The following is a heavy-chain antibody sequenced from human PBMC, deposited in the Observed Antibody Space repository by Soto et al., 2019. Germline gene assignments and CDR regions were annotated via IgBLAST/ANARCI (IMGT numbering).Heavy chain of an antibody. V-gene: IGHV5-51*01. J-gene: IGHJ5*01. CDR3: ARLLITMVRGVIPSDGGFDS. D-gene: IGHD3-10*01. Sequence: HGESLKISCKGSGYSFITYWIGWVRQMPGKGLEWMAMIYPADSETRYSPSFQGHVTISADKSISTAYLQWSSLKASDTAIYYCARLLITMVRGVIPSDGGFDSGGQGTLVRVSS. CDR2: IYPADSET. CDR1: GYSFITYW.